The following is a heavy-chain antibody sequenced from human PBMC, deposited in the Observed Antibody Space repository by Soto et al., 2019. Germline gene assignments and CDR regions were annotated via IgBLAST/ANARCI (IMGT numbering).Heavy chain of an antibody. CDR2: ISAYNGNT. J-gene: IGHJ6*02. D-gene: IGHD1-26*01. CDR1: GYTFTSYG. V-gene: IGHV1-18*04. Sequence: QVQLVQSGAEVKKPGASVKVSCKASGYTFTSYGIIWVRQAPGQGLEWMGWISAYNGNTNYAQKLQGRVTMTTDTSTRTAYMELRSLRADDTAVYYCARDTGGSLYIGSYWGDYYYGMDVWGQGTTVTVSS. CDR3: ARDTGGSLYIGSYWGDYYYGMDV.